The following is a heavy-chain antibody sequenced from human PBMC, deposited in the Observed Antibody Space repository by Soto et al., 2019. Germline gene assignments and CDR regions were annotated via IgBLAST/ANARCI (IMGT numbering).Heavy chain of an antibody. J-gene: IGHJ5*01. CDR3: AKTGRDGSGFDS. V-gene: IGHV2-70*04. CDR2: IDWDNDK. D-gene: IGHD2-15*01. CDR1: VCPLSTSGVR. Sequence: GQTLVSRAQSLTVTCNFSVCPLSTSGVRVSWIRQPPGKALEWLARIDWDNDKFYSTSLKTRLNISKDTSKNQVVLTMTNMDPVDTATYYCAKTGRDGSGFDSWG.